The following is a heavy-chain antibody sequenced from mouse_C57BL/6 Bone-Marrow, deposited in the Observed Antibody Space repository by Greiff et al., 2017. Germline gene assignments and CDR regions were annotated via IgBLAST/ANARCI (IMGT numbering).Heavy chain of an antibody. CDR3: ATHYNYPWFAY. D-gene: IGHD2-12*01. CDR2: ISYDGSN. Sequence: VQLKESGPGLVKPSQSLSLTCSVTGYSITSGYYWNWIRQFPGNKLEWMDYISYDGSNNYNPSFKNRISITRDTSKNQFFLKLDYMTTEDTATDYCATHYNYPWFAYWGQGTLVTVSA. J-gene: IGHJ3*01. CDR1: GYSITSGYY. V-gene: IGHV3-6*01.